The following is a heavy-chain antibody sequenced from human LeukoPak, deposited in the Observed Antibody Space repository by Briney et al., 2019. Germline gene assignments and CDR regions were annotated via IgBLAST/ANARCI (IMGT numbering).Heavy chain of an antibody. CDR1: GGSISSGDYY. CDR3: ARKYLVTDNWFDP. J-gene: IGHJ5*02. D-gene: IGHD1-26*01. Sequence: SQTLSLTCTVSGGSISSGDYYWSWIRQPPGKGLEWIGYIYYSGSTYYNPSLKSRVTISADTSKNQFSLKLSSVTAADTAVYYCARKYLVTDNWFDPWGQGTLVTVSS. V-gene: IGHV4-30-4*01. CDR2: IYYSGST.